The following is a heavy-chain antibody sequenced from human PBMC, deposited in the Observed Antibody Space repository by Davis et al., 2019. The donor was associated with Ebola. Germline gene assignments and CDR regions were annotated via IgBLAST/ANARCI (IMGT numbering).Heavy chain of an antibody. CDR2: INQRGDS. Sequence: PSETLSLTCAVYGGSFSDYYWSWVRQSPGEGLEWIGEINQRGDSDYNPSLRSRATLSVDRSKLQFSLRLASVTAADTAVYYCASLHQIRGKACFDSWGQGNLVVVSS. V-gene: IGHV4-34*01. CDR1: GGSFSDYY. J-gene: IGHJ4*02. CDR3: ASLHQIRGKACFDS. D-gene: IGHD2-2*01.